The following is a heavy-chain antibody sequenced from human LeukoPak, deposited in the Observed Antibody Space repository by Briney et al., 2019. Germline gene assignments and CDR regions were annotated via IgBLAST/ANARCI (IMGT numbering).Heavy chain of an antibody. CDR3: ARDQWADSSGYYYASFDY. CDR2: INPNSGGT. J-gene: IGHJ4*02. CDR1: GYTFTGYY. Sequence: ASVKVSCKASGYTFTGYYIHWVRQAPGQGLEWMGWINPNSGGTNYAQKFQGRVTMTRDTSISTAYMELSRLRSDDTAVYYCARDQWADSSGYYYASFDYWGQGTLVTVSS. D-gene: IGHD3-22*01. V-gene: IGHV1-2*02.